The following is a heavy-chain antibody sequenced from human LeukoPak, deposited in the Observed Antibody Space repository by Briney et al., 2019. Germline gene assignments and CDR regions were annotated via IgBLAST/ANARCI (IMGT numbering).Heavy chain of an antibody. V-gene: IGHV5-51*01. J-gene: IGHJ4*02. Sequence: GESLKISCKGSGYSFTSYWIGWVRQMPGKGLEWMGIIYPGDSDTRYSPSFQGQVTISADKSISTAYLQWSSLKASDTAVYYCARHYGGMGVLTTDFGYWGQGTLVTVSS. CDR3: ARHYGGMGVLTTDFGY. CDR1: GYSFTSYW. CDR2: IYPGDSDT. D-gene: IGHD3-22*01.